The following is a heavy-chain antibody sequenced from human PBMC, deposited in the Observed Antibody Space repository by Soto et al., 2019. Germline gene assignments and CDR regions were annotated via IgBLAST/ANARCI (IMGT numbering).Heavy chain of an antibody. V-gene: IGHV4-39*01. CDR1: GGSISSSSYY. J-gene: IGHJ5*02. D-gene: IGHD3-3*01. CDR3: AATFLGVVIWWFAP. CDR2: IYYSGST. Sequence: SETLSLTCTVSGGSISSSSYYWGWIRQPPGKGLEWIGSIYYSGSTYYNPSLKSRVTITVDTSKNQFSLKLSSVTAADTVVYYCAATFLGVVIWWFAPWGQVTLVTVSS.